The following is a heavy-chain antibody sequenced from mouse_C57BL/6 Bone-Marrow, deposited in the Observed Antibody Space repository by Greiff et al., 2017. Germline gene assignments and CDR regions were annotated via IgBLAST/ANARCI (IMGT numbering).Heavy chain of an antibody. CDR2: IDPSDSYT. CDR3: ARPSTGVFGY. D-gene: IGHD1-1*01. CDR1: GYTFTSYW. Sequence: QVQLQQPGAELVRPGASVKLSCKASGYTFTSYWMNWVKQRPGQGLEWIGVIDPSDSYTNYNQKFKCKATLTVDTSSSTAYMQLSSLTSEDSAVYYCARPSTGVFGYWGKSPTLTSST. V-gene: IGHV1-59*01. J-gene: IGHJ2*01.